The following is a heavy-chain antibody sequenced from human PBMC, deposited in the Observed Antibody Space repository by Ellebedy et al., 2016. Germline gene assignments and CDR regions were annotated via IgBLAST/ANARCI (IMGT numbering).Heavy chain of an antibody. D-gene: IGHD6-19*01. J-gene: IGHJ4*02. CDR1: GFTVSDHY. Sequence: GESLKISCAASGFTVSDHYMDWVRQAPGKGPEWVGFIRSKTYGGTTQYAASVQGRFTISRDDFKNSVYLQMNSLKIEDTAVYYCARGMRYSSGWYGEDYWGQGTQVTVSP. CDR2: IRSKTYGGTT. CDR3: ARGMRYSSGWYGEDY. V-gene: IGHV3-72*01.